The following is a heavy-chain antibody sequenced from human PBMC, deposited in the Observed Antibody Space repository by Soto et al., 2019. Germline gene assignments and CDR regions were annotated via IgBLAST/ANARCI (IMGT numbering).Heavy chain of an antibody. Sequence: SETLSLTCAVYGGSFSGYYWSWIRQPPGKGLEWIGEINHSGSTNYNPSLKSRVTISVDTSKNQFSLKLSSVTAADTAVYYCARERAFGVVIINYFDYWGQGTLVTVSS. V-gene: IGHV4-34*01. CDR2: INHSGST. J-gene: IGHJ4*02. CDR1: GGSFSGYY. D-gene: IGHD3-3*01. CDR3: ARERAFGVVIINYFDY.